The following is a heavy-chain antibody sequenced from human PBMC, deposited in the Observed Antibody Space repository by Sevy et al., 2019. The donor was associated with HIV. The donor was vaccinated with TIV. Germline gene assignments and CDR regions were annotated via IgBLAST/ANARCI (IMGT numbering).Heavy chain of an antibody. CDR2: INPSDVST. CDR1: GYTFTNYY. CDR3: GRTSPRGGFDY. V-gene: IGHV1-46*03. J-gene: IGHJ4*02. Sequence: ASVKVSCKASGYTFTNYYMHLVRQAPGQGLEWMGIINPSDVSTIYAQKFQGRVTMTRDTSTSTVYMELSSLRSDDTAVYYCGRTSPRGGFDYWGQRALVTVSS. D-gene: IGHD3-16*01.